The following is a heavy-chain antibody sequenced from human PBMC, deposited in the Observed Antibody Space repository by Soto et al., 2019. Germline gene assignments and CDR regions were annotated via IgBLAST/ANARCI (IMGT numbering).Heavy chain of an antibody. V-gene: IGHV3-33*01. J-gene: IGHJ4*02. CDR2: IWFDENNK. CDR1: GFTFRTYG. CDR3: ARDFKKGSYLDY. Sequence: HPGGSLRLSCAASGFTFRTYGMHWVRQAPGKGLEWLALIWFDENNKNYADSVKGRFTISRDNSQNTLYLQMNSLRAEDTAMYYCARDFKKGSYLDYWGQGTLVTVSS. D-gene: IGHD3-10*01.